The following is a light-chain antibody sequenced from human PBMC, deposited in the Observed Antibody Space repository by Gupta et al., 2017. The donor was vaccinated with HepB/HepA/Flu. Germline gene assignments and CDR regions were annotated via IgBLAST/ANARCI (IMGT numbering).Light chain of an antibody. V-gene: IGLV3-19*01. CDR3: NSRDSSGNHLV. CDR2: GKN. Sequence: TVRITCQGDSLRSYYASWYQQKPGQAPVLVIYGKNNRPSGIPDRFSGSSSGNTASLTIPGAQAEDEADYYCNSRDSSGNHLVFGGGTKLTVL. CDR1: SLRSYY. J-gene: IGLJ2*01.